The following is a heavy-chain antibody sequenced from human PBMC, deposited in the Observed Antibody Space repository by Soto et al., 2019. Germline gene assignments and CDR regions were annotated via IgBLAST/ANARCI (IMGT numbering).Heavy chain of an antibody. D-gene: IGHD2-2*01. CDR2: IIPIFGTA. CDR1: GGTFSSYA. J-gene: IGHJ6*02. Sequence: ASVKVSCKASGGTFSSYAISWVRQAPGQGLEWMGGIIPIFGTANYAQKFQGRVTITADESTSTAYMELSSLRSEDTAVYYCARASLVVPAAALYYYYGMDVWGQGTTVTVFS. V-gene: IGHV1-69*13. CDR3: ARASLVVPAAALYYYYGMDV.